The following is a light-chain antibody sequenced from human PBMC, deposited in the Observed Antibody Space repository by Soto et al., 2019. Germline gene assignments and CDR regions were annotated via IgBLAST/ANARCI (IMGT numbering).Light chain of an antibody. CDR3: SSYTSSSFYV. J-gene: IGLJ1*01. CDR2: DVS. Sequence: QSALTQPASVSGSPGQSITISCTGTSSDVGDYNYVSWYQQHPGKAPKLMIYDVSDRPSGVSYRFSGSKSGNTASLTISGLQAEDKADYYCSSYTSSSFYVFGTGTKLTVL. V-gene: IGLV2-14*01. CDR1: SSDVGDYNY.